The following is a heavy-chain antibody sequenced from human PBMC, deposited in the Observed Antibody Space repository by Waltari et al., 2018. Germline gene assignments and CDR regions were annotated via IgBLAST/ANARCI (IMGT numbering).Heavy chain of an antibody. CDR2: IIPIFVTS. CDR3: ARSRDGYSPWDAFDI. CDR1: GGTFSSYA. J-gene: IGHJ3*02. Sequence: QVQLVQSGAGVTKPGSSVKVSCKASGGTFSSYAISWLRQAPGQGLEWMGGIIPIFVTSNYAQKCQGRVTITADEATSTAYMELSSLRSEDTAVYYCARSRDGYSPWDAFDIWGQGTMVTVSS. V-gene: IGHV1-69*01. D-gene: IGHD5-18*01.